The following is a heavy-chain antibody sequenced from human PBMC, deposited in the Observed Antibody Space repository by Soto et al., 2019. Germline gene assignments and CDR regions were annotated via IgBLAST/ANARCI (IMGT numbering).Heavy chain of an antibody. V-gene: IGHV4-31*03. Sequence: QVQLQESGPGLVRPSQTLSLSCTVSSGSISNSANHWSWIRQHPGEGLEWIGYIYYSGGTYYSPSLKGRVTMSIDASKNQFSLKLSSVTAADTAVYYCAKGVRGVPNWFDPWCQGTLVTVSS. CDR3: AKGVRGVPNWFDP. CDR2: IYYSGGT. CDR1: SGSISNSANH. J-gene: IGHJ5*02. D-gene: IGHD3-10*01.